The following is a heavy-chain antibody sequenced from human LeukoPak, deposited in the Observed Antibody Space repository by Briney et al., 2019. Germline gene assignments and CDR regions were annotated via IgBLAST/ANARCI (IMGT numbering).Heavy chain of an antibody. D-gene: IGHD3-16*02. Sequence: GVSLRLSCAASGFTFNSYATNWVRQAPGKGLEWVSSISGSDGTSHYADFVKGRFTISRDNSKNTLYLQMNSLRAEDTAAYYCAKSLGVGGYTRYKGFDQWGQGTLVVVSS. CDR1: GFTFNSYA. CDR3: AKSLGVGGYTRYKGFDQ. CDR2: ISGSDGTS. V-gene: IGHV3-23*01. J-gene: IGHJ4*02.